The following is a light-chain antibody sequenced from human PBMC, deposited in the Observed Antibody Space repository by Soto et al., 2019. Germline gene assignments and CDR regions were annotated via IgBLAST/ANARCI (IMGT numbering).Light chain of an antibody. V-gene: IGLV2-14*01. CDR1: SSDVGGYNY. CDR2: DVS. Sequence: LTQPASVSGSPGQSITISCPGTSSDVGGYNYVSWYQQHPGKAPKFIIYDVSNRPSGVSNRFSGSKSGNTASLTISGLQAEDEADYYCSSYTTSNTRQIVFGTGTKVTVL. J-gene: IGLJ1*01. CDR3: SSYTTSNTRQIV.